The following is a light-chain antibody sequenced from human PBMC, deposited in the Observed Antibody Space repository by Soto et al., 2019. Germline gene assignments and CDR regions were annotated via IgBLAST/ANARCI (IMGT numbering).Light chain of an antibody. CDR1: QTVGRNY. CDR2: DTS. V-gene: IGKV3D-20*01. J-gene: IGKJ1*01. Sequence: EIVLTQSPATLSLSPGERATLSCGASQTVGRNYLAWYHQKPGLAPRLLIYDTSSRAPGIPDRFSGRGSGTDFTLTISSLEPEDFAVYSCQHYGSSPWKFGQEAKVEI. CDR3: QHYGSSPWK.